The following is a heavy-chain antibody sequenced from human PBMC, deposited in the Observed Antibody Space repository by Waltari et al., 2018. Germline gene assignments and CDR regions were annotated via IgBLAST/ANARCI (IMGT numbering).Heavy chain of an antibody. CDR2: IKMDGGYF. CDR1: GFSFGDYW. CDR3: ARKGGRGYPYGPFYYDY. V-gene: IGHV3-74*01. J-gene: IGHJ4*02. Sequence: EVQLVESGGGLVQPGGSLRLSCAASGFSFGDYWMHWVRQAPGKGLEWWSRIKMDGGYFSYTDSVKGRFTISRDNAKNTVFLQLNSVRAEDTAVYYCARKGGRGYPYGPFYYDYWGQGTLVTVSS. D-gene: IGHD5-18*01.